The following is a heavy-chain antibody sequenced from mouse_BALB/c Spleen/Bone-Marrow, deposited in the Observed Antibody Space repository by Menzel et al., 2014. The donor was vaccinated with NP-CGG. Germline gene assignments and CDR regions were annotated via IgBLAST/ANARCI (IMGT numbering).Heavy chain of an antibody. D-gene: IGHD1-2*01. CDR2: INPDSNTI. V-gene: IGHV4-1*02. CDR1: GFDFSRYW. Sequence: DVQLVESGGGLVQPGGSLKLPCAASGFDFSRYWMSWVRQAPGKGLEWIGEINPDSNTINYTPSLKDKFIISRDNAKNTLYLQMSKVRSEDTALYYCVRLGYYGSFAYWGQGTLVTVSA. J-gene: IGHJ3*01. CDR3: VRLGYYGSFAY.